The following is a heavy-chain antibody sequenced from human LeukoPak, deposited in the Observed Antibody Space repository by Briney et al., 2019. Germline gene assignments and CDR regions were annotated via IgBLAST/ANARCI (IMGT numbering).Heavy chain of an antibody. CDR1: GGSISSYY. Sequence: SETLSLTCTVPGGSISSYYWSWIRQPPGKGLEWIGYIYYSGSTNYNPSLKSRVTISVDTSKNQFSLKLSSVTAADTAVYYCARIPDYDILTGYFDYWGQGTLVTVSS. CDR2: IYYSGST. J-gene: IGHJ4*02. D-gene: IGHD3-9*01. V-gene: IGHV4-59*01. CDR3: ARIPDYDILTGYFDY.